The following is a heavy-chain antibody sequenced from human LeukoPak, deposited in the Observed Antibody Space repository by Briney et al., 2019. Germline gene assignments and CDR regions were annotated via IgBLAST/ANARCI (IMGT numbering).Heavy chain of an antibody. Sequence: SVKVSCKASGGTFSNYAVSWARQAPGQGLEWMGGFIPVFGPANYAQKFQGRVTITADESTSTAYMDLSSLRSEDTAVYYCARAGEVYNSGSYLEYWGQGTLVTVSS. D-gene: IGHD6-19*01. CDR2: FIPVFGPA. J-gene: IGHJ4*02. V-gene: IGHV1-69*01. CDR1: GGTFSNYA. CDR3: ARAGEVYNSGSYLEY.